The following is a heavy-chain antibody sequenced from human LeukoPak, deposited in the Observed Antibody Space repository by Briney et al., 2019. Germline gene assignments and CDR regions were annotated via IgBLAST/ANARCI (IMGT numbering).Heavy chain of an antibody. CDR1: GYSFTTYW. CDR2: IYPGDSDT. Sequence: GESLKISCKGSGYSFTTYWIAWVRQMPGKGLEFMGIIYPGDSDTRYTPSFQGQVTISADKSISTAYLQWSSLQASDTAMYYCSRYAPGIPIGFDPWGQGTLVTVSS. D-gene: IGHD1-14*01. J-gene: IGHJ5*02. CDR3: SRYAPGIPIGFDP. V-gene: IGHV5-51*01.